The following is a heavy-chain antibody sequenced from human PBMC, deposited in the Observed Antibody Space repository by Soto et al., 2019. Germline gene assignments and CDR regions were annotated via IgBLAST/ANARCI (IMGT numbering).Heavy chain of an antibody. V-gene: IGHV1-69*01. CDR1: GGTFSSYA. Sequence: QVQLVQSGAGVKKPGSSVKVSCKASGGTFSSYAISWVRQAPGQGLEWMGGIIPIFGTANYAQKFQGRVTITADESTSTAYMELSSLRSEDTAVYYCARENIAVAGSHYYYYGMDVWGQGTTVTVSS. CDR3: ARENIAVAGSHYYYYGMDV. J-gene: IGHJ6*02. D-gene: IGHD6-19*01. CDR2: IIPIFGTA.